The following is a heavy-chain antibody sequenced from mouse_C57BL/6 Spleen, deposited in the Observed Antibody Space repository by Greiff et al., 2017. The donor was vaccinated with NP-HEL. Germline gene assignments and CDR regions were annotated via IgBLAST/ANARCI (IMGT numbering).Heavy chain of an antibody. D-gene: IGHD1-1*01. CDR1: GYTFTSYW. CDR3: ARDPHYYGSSYWYFDV. CDR2: IYPSDSET. Sequence: QVQLQQPGAELVRPGSSVKLSCKASGYTFTSYWMDWVKQRPGQGLEWIGNIYPSDSETHYNQKFKDKATLTVDKSSSTAYMQLSSLTSEDSAVYYCARDPHYYGSSYWYFDVWGTGTTVTVSS. V-gene: IGHV1-61*01. J-gene: IGHJ1*03.